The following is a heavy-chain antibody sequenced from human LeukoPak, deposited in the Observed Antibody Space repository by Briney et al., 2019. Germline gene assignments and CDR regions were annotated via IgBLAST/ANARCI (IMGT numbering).Heavy chain of an antibody. CDR1: GASISSDY. CDR3: ARAWGDRSAFYHFDY. J-gene: IGHJ4*02. V-gene: IGHV4-59*13. D-gene: IGHD3-22*01. CDR2: IYHRGST. Sequence: SETLSLTCTLSGASISSDYWNWIRQPPGKGLEWIGYIYHRGSTNYNPSLKSRVTISVGTSQNQFSLKLSSVTAADTAVYYCARAWGDRSAFYHFDYWGQGTLVTVSS.